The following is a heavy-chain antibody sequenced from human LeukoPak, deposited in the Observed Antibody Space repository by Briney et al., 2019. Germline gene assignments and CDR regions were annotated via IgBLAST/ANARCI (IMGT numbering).Heavy chain of an antibody. J-gene: IGHJ4*02. CDR2: IHYSGST. D-gene: IGHD1-7*01. CDR3: TRTGSTGGY. V-gene: IGHV4-61*01. CDR1: GGSVSGGNYY. Sequence: PSETLSLTCTVSGGSVSGGNYYCSWIRQSPGKGLEWIGYIHYSGSTVYNPSLKSRVTMSIDTSKNQFSLNLSSATAADTAMYYCTRTGSTGGYWGQGTLVTVSS.